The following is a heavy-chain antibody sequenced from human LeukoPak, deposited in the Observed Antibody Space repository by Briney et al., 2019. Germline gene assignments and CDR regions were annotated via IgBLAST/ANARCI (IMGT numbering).Heavy chain of an antibody. D-gene: IGHD2-21*01. CDR1: GFTFSNYW. Sequence: GGSLRLSCAAPGFTFSNYWMHWVRQAPGKGLVWVSRIYPDGSSTTYADSVKGRFTISRDNARNALYLQMNSLRAEDTAVYYCARGSASGASNYYYYMDVWGKGTTVTVSS. J-gene: IGHJ6*03. V-gene: IGHV3-74*01. CDR3: ARGSASGASNYYYYMDV. CDR2: IYPDGSST.